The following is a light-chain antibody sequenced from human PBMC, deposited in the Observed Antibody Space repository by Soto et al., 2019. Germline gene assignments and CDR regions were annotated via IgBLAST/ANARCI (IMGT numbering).Light chain of an antibody. CDR3: YSYAGSSTVV. J-gene: IGLJ2*01. CDR2: EGS. V-gene: IGLV2-23*01. Sequence: QSVLTQPASVSGSPGQSITISCTGTSSDVGSYNLFSWYQQHPGKAPKLMIYEGSKRPSGVSNRFSGSKSGNTASLTISGLQAEDAADYYCYSYAGSSTVVCGGGTKLTFL. CDR1: SSDVGSYNL.